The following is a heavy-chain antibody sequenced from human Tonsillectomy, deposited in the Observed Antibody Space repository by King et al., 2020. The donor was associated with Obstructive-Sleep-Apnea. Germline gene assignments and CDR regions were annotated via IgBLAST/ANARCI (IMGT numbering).Heavy chain of an antibody. V-gene: IGHV4-59*01. D-gene: IGHD3-22*01. CDR3: ARHQSAAYYFDSSGDPRPIDR. Sequence: VQLQESGPGLVKPSETLSLTCTVSGDSINTYYWSWLRQSPEKGLEWIGYIYVTAGTIYNPSLKSRVTISADASRNQFSLTLTSVTATDTAVYYCARHQSAAYYFDSSGDPRPIDRWGQGALVTVSS. CDR1: GDSINTYY. J-gene: IGHJ5*02. CDR2: IYVTAGT.